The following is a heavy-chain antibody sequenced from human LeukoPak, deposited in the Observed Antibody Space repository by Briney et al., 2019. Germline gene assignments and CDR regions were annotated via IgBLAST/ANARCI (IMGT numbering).Heavy chain of an antibody. Sequence: SETLSLTCTVSGGSISTSSYYWGWVRQPPGKGLEWIGNIFYSGSTYYSPSLKSRVTISLDTSKNQFSLHLNSVTPEDTAVYYCARGSLDYEVLDYYYYMDVWGKGTTVTVSS. CDR3: ARGSLDYEVLDYYYYMDV. J-gene: IGHJ6*03. CDR2: IFYSGST. CDR1: GGSISTSSYY. V-gene: IGHV4-39*07. D-gene: IGHD4-17*01.